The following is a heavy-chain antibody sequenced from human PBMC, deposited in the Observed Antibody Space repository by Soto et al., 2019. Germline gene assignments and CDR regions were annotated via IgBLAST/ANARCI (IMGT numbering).Heavy chain of an antibody. CDR2: IQSTGSA. J-gene: IGHJ4*02. D-gene: IGHD5-12*01. Sequence: QVQLQESGPGLVKPSETLSLTCTVSGGSISSYYWSWIRQSPGQGLEWIAYIQSTGSANYNPSLKSRVTISVDTSKNQFSLKLSSVTAADTAVYYCASLDRDGYNRRNFDSWGQGILVIVSS. V-gene: IGHV4-4*08. CDR3: ASLDRDGYNRRNFDS. CDR1: GGSISSYY.